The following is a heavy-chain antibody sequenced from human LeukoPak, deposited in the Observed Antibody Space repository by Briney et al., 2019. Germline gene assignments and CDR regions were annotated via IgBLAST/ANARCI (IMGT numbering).Heavy chain of an antibody. CDR2: IYYSGST. CDR1: GGSVSSGSYY. V-gene: IGHV4-61*01. CDR3: ASARFYYDSSGYYTNWFDP. Sequence: SETLSLTCTVSGGSVSSGSYYWSWIRQPPGKGLEWIGYIYYSGSTNYNPSLKSRVTISVDTSKNQFSLKLSSVTAADTAVYYCASARFYYDSSGYYTNWFDPLGQGTLVTVSS. D-gene: IGHD3-22*01. J-gene: IGHJ5*02.